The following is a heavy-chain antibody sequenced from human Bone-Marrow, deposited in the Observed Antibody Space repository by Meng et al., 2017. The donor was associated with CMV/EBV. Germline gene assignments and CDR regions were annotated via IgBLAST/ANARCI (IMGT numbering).Heavy chain of an antibody. Sequence: GGSLRLSCAASGFTFSSYSMNWVRQAPGKGLEWVSSISSSSSYIYYADSVKGRFTISRDNAKNSLYLQMNSLRAEDTAVYYCASFFGVVMGPNPNWFAPWGQGHLVNVSS. CDR3: ASFFGVVMGPNPNWFAP. D-gene: IGHD3-3*01. V-gene: IGHV3-21*01. J-gene: IGHJ5*02. CDR2: ISSSSSYI. CDR1: GFTFSSYS.